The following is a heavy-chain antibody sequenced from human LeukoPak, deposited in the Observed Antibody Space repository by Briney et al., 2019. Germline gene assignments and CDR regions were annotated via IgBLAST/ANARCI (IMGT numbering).Heavy chain of an antibody. CDR3: AKDGYCSSTSCYAGDAFDI. CDR1: GSTFSSYA. J-gene: IGHJ3*02. V-gene: IGHV3-23*01. D-gene: IGHD2-2*03. CDR2: VIVSGGST. Sequence: GRSLRLSCAVSGSTFSSYATSWVRHAPGKWLELVSLVIVSGGSTYYADSVKGRFTISRDNSKNTLYLQMNSLRAEDTAVYYCAKDGYCSSTSCYAGDAFDIWGQGTMVTVSS.